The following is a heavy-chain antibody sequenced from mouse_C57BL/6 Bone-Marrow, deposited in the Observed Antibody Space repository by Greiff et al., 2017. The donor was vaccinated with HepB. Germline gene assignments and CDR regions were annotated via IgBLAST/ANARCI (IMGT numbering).Heavy chain of an antibody. J-gene: IGHJ4*01. Sequence: QVQLQQPGAELVKPGASVKVSCKASGYTFTSYWMHWVKQRPGQGLEWIGRIHPSDSDTNYNQKFKGKATLTVDKSSSTAYMQLSSLTSEDSAVYYCAMGYSNPYYYAMDYWGQGTSVTVSS. CDR1: GYTFTSYW. CDR3: AMGYSNPYYYAMDY. CDR2: IHPSDSDT. V-gene: IGHV1-74*01. D-gene: IGHD2-5*01.